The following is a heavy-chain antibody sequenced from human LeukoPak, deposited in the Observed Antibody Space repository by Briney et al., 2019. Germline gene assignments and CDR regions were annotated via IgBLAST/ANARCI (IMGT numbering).Heavy chain of an antibody. CDR1: GGSISSGSYY. CDR3: ASYNSSSSIAGFDY. CDR2: IYTSGST. V-gene: IGHV4-61*02. D-gene: IGHD6-13*01. Sequence: SETLSLTCTVSGGSISSGSYYWSWIRQPAGKGLEWIGRIYTSGSTNYNPSLKSRVTISVDTSKNQFSLKLSSVTAADTAVYYCASYNSSSSIAGFDYWGQGTLVTVSS. J-gene: IGHJ4*02.